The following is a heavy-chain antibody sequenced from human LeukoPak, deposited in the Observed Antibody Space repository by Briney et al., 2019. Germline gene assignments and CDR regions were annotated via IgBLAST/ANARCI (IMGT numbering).Heavy chain of an antibody. CDR1: GGSISSGGYS. CDR2: IYYSGST. D-gene: IGHD5-12*01. CDR3: ARGVRLQSDNNWFDP. J-gene: IGHJ5*02. V-gene: IGHV4-31*03. Sequence: KPSQTLSLTCTVSGGSISSGGYSWSWIRQHPGKGLEWIGYIYYSGSTYYNPSLKSRVTISVDTSKDQFSLKLSSVTAADTAVYYCARGVRLQSDNNWFDPWGQGTLVTVSS.